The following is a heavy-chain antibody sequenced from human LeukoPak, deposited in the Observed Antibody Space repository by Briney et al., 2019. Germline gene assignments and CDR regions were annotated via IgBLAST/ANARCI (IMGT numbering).Heavy chain of an antibody. CDR1: GYTFTSYG. D-gene: IGHD2-8*01. CDR2: MNPNSGNT. Sequence: ASVKVSCKASGYTFTSYGISWVRQAPGQGLEWMGWMNPNSGNTGYAQKFQGRVTITRDTSISTAYMELSSLRSEDTAVYYCARGRCVGSTNCYYFDYWGQGTLVTVSS. J-gene: IGHJ4*02. CDR3: ARGRCVGSTNCYYFDY. V-gene: IGHV1-8*03.